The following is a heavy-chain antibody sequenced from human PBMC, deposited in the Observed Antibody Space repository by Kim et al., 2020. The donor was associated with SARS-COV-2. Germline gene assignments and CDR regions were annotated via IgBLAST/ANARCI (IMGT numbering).Heavy chain of an antibody. V-gene: IGHV1-18*01. Sequence: ASVKVSCKASGYTFSSYGFSWVRQAPGQGLEWIGWINIHNNIKNAERLQGRATMTTDTSTSTTYMELTSLRSDDTAVSYCARSDDILNGYVDYWGQGTLVTVSS. CDR2: INIHNNI. J-gene: IGHJ4*02. CDR3: ARSDDILNGYVDY. CDR1: GYTFSSYG. D-gene: IGHD3-9*01.